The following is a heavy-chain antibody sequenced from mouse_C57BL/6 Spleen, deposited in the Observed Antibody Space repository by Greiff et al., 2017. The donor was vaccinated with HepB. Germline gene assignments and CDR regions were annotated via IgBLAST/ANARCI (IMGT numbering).Heavy chain of an antibody. J-gene: IGHJ2*01. CDR2: IHPNSGST. Sequence: QVQLKQPGAELVKPGASVKLSCKASGYTFTSYWMHWVKQRPGQGLEWIGMIHPNSGSTNYNEKFKSKATLTVDKSSSTAYMQLSSLTSEDSAVYYCAKNYYGSSRFDYWGQGTTLTVSS. CDR1: GYTFTSYW. CDR3: AKNYYGSSRFDY. V-gene: IGHV1-64*01. D-gene: IGHD1-1*01.